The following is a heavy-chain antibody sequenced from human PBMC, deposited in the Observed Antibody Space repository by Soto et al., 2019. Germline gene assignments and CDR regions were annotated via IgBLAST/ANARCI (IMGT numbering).Heavy chain of an antibody. CDR1: GGSISSSSYY. Sequence: QLQLQESGPGLVKPSETLSLTCTVSGGSISSSSYYWGWIRQPPGKGLEWIGSIYYSGSTYYNPSLKSRVTISVDTSKNQFSLKLSSVTAADTAVYYCARRLAYCGGDCYHDAFDIWGQGTMVTVSS. CDR3: ARRLAYCGGDCYHDAFDI. J-gene: IGHJ3*02. V-gene: IGHV4-39*01. D-gene: IGHD2-21*02. CDR2: IYYSGST.